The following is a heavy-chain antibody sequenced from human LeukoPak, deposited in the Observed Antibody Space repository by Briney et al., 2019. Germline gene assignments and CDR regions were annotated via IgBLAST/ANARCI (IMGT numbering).Heavy chain of an antibody. CDR1: GFTFSSYW. V-gene: IGHV3-7*01. CDR3: ARDRIRKQWLTHSDAFDI. Sequence: GGSLRLSCAASGFTFSSYWMSWARQAPGKGLEWVANIKQDGSEKYYVDSVKGRFTISRDNAKNSLYLQMNSLRAEDTAVYYCARDRIRKQWLTHSDAFDIWGQGTMVAVSS. CDR2: IKQDGSEK. J-gene: IGHJ3*02. D-gene: IGHD6-19*01.